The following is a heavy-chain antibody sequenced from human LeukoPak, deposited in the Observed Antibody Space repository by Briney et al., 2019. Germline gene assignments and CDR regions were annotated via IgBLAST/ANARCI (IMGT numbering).Heavy chain of an antibody. J-gene: IGHJ4*02. CDR1: GFTFSSYS. Sequence: PGGSLRLSCAASGFTFSSYSMNWVRQAPGKGLEWVSYISSSSSTIYYADSVKGRFTISRDNAKNSLYLQMNSLRAEDTAVYYCARDSLGYCSGGSCYGLDYCGQGTLVTVSS. V-gene: IGHV3-48*01. CDR2: ISSSSSTI. D-gene: IGHD2-15*01. CDR3: ARDSLGYCSGGSCYGLDY.